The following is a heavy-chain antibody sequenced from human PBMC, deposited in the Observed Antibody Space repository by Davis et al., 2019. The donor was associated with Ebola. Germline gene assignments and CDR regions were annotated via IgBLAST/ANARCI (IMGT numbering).Heavy chain of an antibody. V-gene: IGHV5-51*01. J-gene: IGHJ6*03. CDR3: ARTVVPAATYYYMDV. D-gene: IGHD2-2*01. CDR2: IYPGDSDT. Sequence: GESLKISCKGSGYSFTSYWIGWVRQMPGKGLEWMGIIYPGDSDTRYSPSFQGQVTISADKSISTAYLQWSSLKASDTAMYYCARTVVPAATYYYMDVWGKGTTVTVSS. CDR1: GYSFTSYW.